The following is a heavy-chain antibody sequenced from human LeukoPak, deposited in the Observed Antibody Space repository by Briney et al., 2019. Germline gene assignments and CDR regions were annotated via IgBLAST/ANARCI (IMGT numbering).Heavy chain of an antibody. Sequence: GGSLRLSCAASGFTFSSYAMHWVRQAPGKGLEWVSGISWNSGSIGYADSVKGRFTISRDNAKNSLYLQMNSLRAEDTAVYYCVRELATWGQGTLVTVSS. CDR1: GFTFSSYA. CDR2: ISWNSGSI. CDR3: VRELAT. V-gene: IGHV3-9*01. D-gene: IGHD6-6*01. J-gene: IGHJ4*02.